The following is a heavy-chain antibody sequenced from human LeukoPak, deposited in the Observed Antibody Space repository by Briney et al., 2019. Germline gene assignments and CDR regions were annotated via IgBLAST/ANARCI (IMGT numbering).Heavy chain of an antibody. CDR2: IKSKTDGGTT. D-gene: IGHD5-18*01. V-gene: IGHV3-15*01. CDR3: TTATRSRRGYSYGAFDI. CDR1: GFTFSNAW. J-gene: IGHJ3*02. Sequence: GGSLRLSCAASGFTFSNAWMSWVRQAPGKGLEWVGRIKSKTDGGTTDYAAPVKGRFTISRDDSKNTLYLQMNSLKTEDTAVYYCTTATRSRRGYSYGAFDIWGQGTMVTVSS.